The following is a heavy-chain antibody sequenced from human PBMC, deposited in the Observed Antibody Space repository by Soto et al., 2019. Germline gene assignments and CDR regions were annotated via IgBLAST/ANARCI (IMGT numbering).Heavy chain of an antibody. J-gene: IGHJ3*02. D-gene: IGHD3-10*01. CDR3: ARDGMYYYGSGSYYRGAFDI. CDR1: GGTFSSYT. Sequence: ASVKVSCKASGGTFSSYTISWVRQAPGQGLEWMGRIIPILGIANYAQKFQGRVTITADKSTSTAYMELSSLRSEDTAVYYCARDGMYYYGSGSYYRGAFDIWGQGTMVTVSS. CDR2: IIPILGIA. V-gene: IGHV1-69*04.